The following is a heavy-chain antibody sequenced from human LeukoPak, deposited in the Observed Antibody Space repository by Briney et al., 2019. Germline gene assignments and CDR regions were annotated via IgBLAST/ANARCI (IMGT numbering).Heavy chain of an antibody. CDR1: GGSISSYY. CDR2: IYYSGST. J-gene: IGHJ4*02. Sequence: SETRSLTCTVSGGSISSYYWSWIRQPPGKGLEWIGYIYYSGSTNYNPSLKSRVTISVDTSKNQFSLKLSSVTAADTAVYYCARLCKIAAAGTGYYFDYWGQGTLVTVSS. V-gene: IGHV4-59*08. CDR3: ARLCKIAAAGTGYYFDY. D-gene: IGHD6-13*01.